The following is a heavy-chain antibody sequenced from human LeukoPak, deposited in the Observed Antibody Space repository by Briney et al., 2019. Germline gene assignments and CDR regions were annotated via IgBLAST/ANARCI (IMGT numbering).Heavy chain of an antibody. CDR3: TRDGVDWFDP. V-gene: IGHV3-49*04. Sequence: GGSLRLSCTASGFTFGDYAMSWVRQAPGKGLEWVGFIRSKAYGGTTEYAASVKGRFTISRDDSKSIAYLQMNSLKTEDTAVYYCTRDGVDWFDPWGQGTLVTVSS. CDR2: IRSKAYGGTT. CDR1: GFTFGDYA. J-gene: IGHJ5*02. D-gene: IGHD3-16*01.